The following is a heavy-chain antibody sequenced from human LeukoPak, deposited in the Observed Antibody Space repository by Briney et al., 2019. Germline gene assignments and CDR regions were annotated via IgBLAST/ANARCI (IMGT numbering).Heavy chain of an antibody. CDR2: ISYDGSNK. J-gene: IGHJ5*02. Sequence: PGRSLRLSCAASGFTFSSYGMHWVRQAPGKGLEWVAVISYDGSNKYYADSVKGRFTISRDNSKNTLYLQMNSLRAEDTAVYYCAKVGQTTVVTEDQFVLTSWGQGTLVTVSS. CDR1: GFTFSSYG. V-gene: IGHV3-30*18. D-gene: IGHD4-23*01. CDR3: AKVGQTTVVTEDQFVLTS.